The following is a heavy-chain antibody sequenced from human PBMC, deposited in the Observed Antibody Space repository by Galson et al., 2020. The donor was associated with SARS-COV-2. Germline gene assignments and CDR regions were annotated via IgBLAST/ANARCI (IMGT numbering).Heavy chain of an antibody. J-gene: IGHJ6*02. V-gene: IGHV3-53*01. D-gene: IGHD5-18*01. CDR3: ARGGYSYGWSYYYGMDV. Sequence: GGSLRLSCAASGFTVSSNYMSWVRQAPGKGLEWVSVIYSGGSTYYADSVKGRFTISRDNSKNTLYLQMNSLRAEDTAVYYCARGGYSYGWSYYYGMDVWGQGTTVTVS. CDR1: GFTVSSNY. CDR2: IYSGGST.